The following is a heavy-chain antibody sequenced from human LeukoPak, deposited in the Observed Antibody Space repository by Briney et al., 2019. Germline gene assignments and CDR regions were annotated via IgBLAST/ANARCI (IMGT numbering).Heavy chain of an antibody. J-gene: IGHJ3*02. D-gene: IGHD1-26*01. CDR2: IHPGDSDT. CDR3: GRHQHSGSYGAFDI. CDR1: GYHFTAYW. Sequence: GVSLKISFQGSGYHFTAYWIGWVRPMPGKGLGWVGIIHPGDSDTRYSPSFQGQVTITADKSNATAYLQWSSLKASDTAMYYCGRHQHSGSYGAFDIWGQGTMVTVSS. V-gene: IGHV5-51*01.